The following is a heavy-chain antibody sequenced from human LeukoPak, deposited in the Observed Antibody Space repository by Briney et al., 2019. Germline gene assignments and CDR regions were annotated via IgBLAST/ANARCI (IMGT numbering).Heavy chain of an antibody. V-gene: IGHV3-23*01. Sequence: GGSLRLSCAASGFTFTSYATGWVRQAPGKGLEWVSSVSGSGDGTYYADSVKGRFTISRDNSKKTLDLHMDSLRAEDTAVYYCAKERLGGNYGDYAVDYWGQGTMVTVSS. CDR2: VSGSGDGT. J-gene: IGHJ4*02. CDR3: AKERLGGNYGDYAVDY. D-gene: IGHD4-17*01. CDR1: GFTFTSYA.